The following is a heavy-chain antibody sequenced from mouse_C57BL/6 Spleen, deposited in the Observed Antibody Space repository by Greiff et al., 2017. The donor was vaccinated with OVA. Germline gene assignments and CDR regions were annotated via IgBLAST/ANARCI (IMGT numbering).Heavy chain of an antibody. CDR1: GYAFSSSW. V-gene: IGHV1-82*01. CDR3: AREAYCGY. J-gene: IGHJ2*01. CDR2: IYPGDGDT. Sequence: VQLQQSGPELVKPGASVKISCKASGYAFSSSWMNWVKQRPGKGLEWIGRIYPGDGDTNYNGKFKGKATLTADKSSSTAYMQLSSLTSEDSAVYFCAREAYCGYWGKGATLTVSS.